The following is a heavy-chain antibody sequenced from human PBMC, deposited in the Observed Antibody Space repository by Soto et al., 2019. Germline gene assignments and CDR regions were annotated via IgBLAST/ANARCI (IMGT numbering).Heavy chain of an antibody. CDR3: ARPRVPNYYDSSGYYRQPFGY. Sequence: GPGPLFSSETLSLTCAVYGGSFSGYYWSWIRQPPGKGLEWIGEINHSGSTNYNPSLKSRVTISVDTSKNQFSLKLSSVTAADTAVYYCARPRVPNYYDSSGYYRQPFGYWGQGTLVTVSS. V-gene: IGHV4-34*01. CDR2: INHSGST. J-gene: IGHJ4*02. CDR1: GGSFSGYY. D-gene: IGHD3-22*01.